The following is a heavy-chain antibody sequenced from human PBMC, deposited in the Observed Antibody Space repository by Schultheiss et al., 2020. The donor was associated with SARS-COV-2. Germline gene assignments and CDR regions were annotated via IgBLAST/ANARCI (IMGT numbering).Heavy chain of an antibody. J-gene: IGHJ3*02. Sequence: SQTLSLTCTVSGGSISSYYWSWIRQPPGKGLEWIGYIYYRGNTNYNPSLKSRVTISVDTSKTQFSLKLSSVTAADTAVYYCAREDSSRDYGRAFDIWGQGTVVTGSS. D-gene: IGHD6-13*01. CDR1: GGSISSYY. CDR3: AREDSSRDYGRAFDI. CDR2: IYYRGNT. V-gene: IGHV4-59*01.